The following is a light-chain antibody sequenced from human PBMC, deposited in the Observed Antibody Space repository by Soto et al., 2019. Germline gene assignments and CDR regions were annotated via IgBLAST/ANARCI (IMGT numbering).Light chain of an antibody. CDR3: QQRSDWFLT. J-gene: IGKJ4*01. V-gene: IGKV3-11*01. CDR1: QTINNN. Sequence: VMTQAPATLSVSPGERATLSCRASQTINNNVAWYQLKDGQVPRLVIYGASTRATDIPARFSGSGSGTDFTLTISSLEPEDFAVYYCQQRSDWFLTFGGGTKVDIK. CDR2: GAS.